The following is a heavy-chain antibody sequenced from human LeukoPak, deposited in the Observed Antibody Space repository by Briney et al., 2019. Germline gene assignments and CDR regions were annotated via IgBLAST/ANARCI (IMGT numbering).Heavy chain of an antibody. V-gene: IGHV3-30*02. D-gene: IGHD3-22*01. CDR3: ATLGTLYDSSGYHFDY. CDR1: GFTFSSYA. J-gene: IGHJ4*02. Sequence: GGSIRLSCAASGFTFSSYAMHWVRQAPGKGLEWVAFIHYDGSNNYYADSVKGRFTISRDNSKDTLYLQMNSLRAEDTAVYYCATLGTLYDSSGYHFDYWGQGTLVTVSS. CDR2: IHYDGSNN.